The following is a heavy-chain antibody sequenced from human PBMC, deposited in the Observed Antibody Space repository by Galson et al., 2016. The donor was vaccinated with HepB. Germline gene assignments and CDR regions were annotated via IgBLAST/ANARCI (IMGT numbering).Heavy chain of an antibody. CDR2: IYSGDSDT. CDR1: GYSFSNYW. Sequence: QSGAEVKKPGESLRISCKTSGYSFSNYWIAWVRQMPGKGLEWMGIIYSGDSDTRYSPSFQGQVTISADKSIRTSYLQWTRLKASDTAMYYCAGKGNLDTLYYGLVVWGQGTTVTVSS. CDR3: AGKGNLDTLYYGLVV. J-gene: IGHJ6*02. V-gene: IGHV5-51*01. D-gene: IGHD1-7*01.